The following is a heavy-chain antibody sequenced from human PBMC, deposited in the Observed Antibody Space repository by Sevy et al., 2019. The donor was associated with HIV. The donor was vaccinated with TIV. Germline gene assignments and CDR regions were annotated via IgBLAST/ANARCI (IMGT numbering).Heavy chain of an antibody. CDR3: ARDRLGTVSPLDY. Sequence: GGSLRLSCAASGFTFSSYGMHWVRQAPGKGLEWVASIKKDGSEKNYVDSVKGRFSISRENAKNSVYLQMNSLRAEDTAVYYCARDRLGTVSPLDYWGQGTLVTVSS. D-gene: IGHD1-7*01. CDR2: IKKDGSEK. J-gene: IGHJ4*02. V-gene: IGHV3-7*01. CDR1: GFTFSSYG.